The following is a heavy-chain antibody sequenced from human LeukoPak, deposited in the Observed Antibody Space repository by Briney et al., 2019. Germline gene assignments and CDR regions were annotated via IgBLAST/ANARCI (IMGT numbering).Heavy chain of an antibody. Sequence: SETLSLTCTVSGDSISSSSYYWGGIRQPRGKGLEWISTIYYSGITYYNPSLKSRVTISVDTSKNQFSLKLSSVTAADTAVYYCARHYYYYMDVWGKGTTVTVS. CDR2: IYYSGIT. J-gene: IGHJ6*03. V-gene: IGHV4-39*07. CDR1: GDSISSSSYY. CDR3: ARHYYYYMDV.